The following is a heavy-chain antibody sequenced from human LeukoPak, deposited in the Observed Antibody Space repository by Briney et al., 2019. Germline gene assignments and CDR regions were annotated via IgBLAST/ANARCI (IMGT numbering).Heavy chain of an antibody. CDR1: GFDLSTYE. CDR3: ARGASHADL. CDR2: ITISGHTK. Sequence: GGSLRLSWAASGFDLSTYEMNWVRQAPGKGLEWIADITISGHTKNYADSVKGRFTISRDNARTSLYLQMNSLRVEDTGVYYCARGASHADLWGQGTLVTVSS. J-gene: IGHJ5*02. V-gene: IGHV3-48*03.